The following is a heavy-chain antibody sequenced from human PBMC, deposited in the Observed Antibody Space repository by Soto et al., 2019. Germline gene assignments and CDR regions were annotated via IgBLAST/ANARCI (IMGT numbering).Heavy chain of an antibody. V-gene: IGHV4-31*03. CDR3: AKSVTRCADFDC. D-gene: IGHD4-4*01. CDR1: GGSISSSGYY. Sequence: QVQLQESGPGLVKPSETLSLTCTVSGGSISSSGYYWSWIRQNPGKGLEWIGYIHYSGNTYYNPSLKSRVTISVHTSKNQFSLRLSSVTAADTAVYYCAKSVTRCADFDCWGQGTLVTVSS. CDR2: IHYSGNT. J-gene: IGHJ4*02.